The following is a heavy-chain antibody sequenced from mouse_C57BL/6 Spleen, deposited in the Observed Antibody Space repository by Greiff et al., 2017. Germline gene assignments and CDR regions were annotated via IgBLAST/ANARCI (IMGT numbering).Heavy chain of an antibody. CDR1: GYAFSSYW. CDR2: IYPGDGDT. J-gene: IGHJ1*03. V-gene: IGHV1-80*01. D-gene: IGHD1-1*01. Sequence: VMLVESGAELVKPGASVKISCKASGYAFSSYWMNWVKQRPGKGLEWIGQIYPGDGDTNYNGKFKGKATLTADKSSSTAYMQRSSLTSEDSAVYFCARCPVVAHWYFDVWGTGTTVTVSS. CDR3: ARCPVVAHWYFDV.